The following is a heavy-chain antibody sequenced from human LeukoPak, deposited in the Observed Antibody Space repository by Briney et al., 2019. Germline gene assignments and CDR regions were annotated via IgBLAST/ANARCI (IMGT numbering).Heavy chain of an antibody. CDR3: ARDLLGLLGPRFDY. V-gene: IGHV3-23*01. D-gene: IGHD2-15*01. CDR2: ISGSRVST. J-gene: IGHJ4*02. CDR1: GFTFSSHA. Sequence: GGSLRLSCAVSGFTFSSHAMSWVRQAPGKGLEWVSGISGSRVSTYCADSVKGRFTISKDNSKNTLYLQMNSLRAEDTAVYYCARDLLGLLGPRFDYWGQGTLVTVSS.